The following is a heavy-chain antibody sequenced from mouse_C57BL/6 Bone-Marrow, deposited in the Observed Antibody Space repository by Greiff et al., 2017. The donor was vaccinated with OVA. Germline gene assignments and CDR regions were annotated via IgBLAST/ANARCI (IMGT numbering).Heavy chain of an antibody. D-gene: IGHD1-1*01. V-gene: IGHV1-64*01. Sequence: VQLQQPGAELVKPGASVKLSCKASGYTFTSYWMHWVKQRPGQGLEWIGMIHPNSGSTNYNEKFKSKATLTVDKSSSTAYMQLSSLTSEDSAVYYCARWDYYGSRGYFDVWGTGTTVTVSS. CDR2: IHPNSGST. CDR1: GYTFTSYW. CDR3: ARWDYYGSRGYFDV. J-gene: IGHJ1*03.